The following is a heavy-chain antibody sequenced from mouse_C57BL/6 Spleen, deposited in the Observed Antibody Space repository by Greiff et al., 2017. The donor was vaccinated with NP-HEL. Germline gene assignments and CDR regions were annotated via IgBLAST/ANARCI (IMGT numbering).Heavy chain of an antibody. D-gene: IGHD1-1*01. CDR1: GYAFSSYW. CDR2: IYPGDGDT. Sequence: VKLQESGAELVKPGASVKISCKASGYAFSSYWMNWVKQRPGKGLEWIGQIYPGDGDTNYNGKFKGKATLTADKSSSTAYMQLSSLTSEDSAVYFCARGVNYYGSSYKAMDYWGQGTSVTVSS. V-gene: IGHV1-80*01. J-gene: IGHJ4*01. CDR3: ARGVNYYGSSYKAMDY.